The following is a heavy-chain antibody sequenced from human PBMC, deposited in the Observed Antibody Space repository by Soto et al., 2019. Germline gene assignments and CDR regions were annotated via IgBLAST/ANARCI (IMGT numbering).Heavy chain of an antibody. V-gene: IGHV1-46*01. CDR3: ARVIPGVEDWFDP. CDR2: INPSGGST. J-gene: IGHJ5*02. Sequence: ASVKVSCKASGYTFTSYYMHWVRQAPGQGLEWMGIINPSGGSTSYAQKFQGRVTMTRDTSTSTVYMDLRSLRSEDTAVYYCARVIPGVEDWFDPWGQGTLVTVSS. CDR1: GYTFTSYY. D-gene: IGHD2-8*01.